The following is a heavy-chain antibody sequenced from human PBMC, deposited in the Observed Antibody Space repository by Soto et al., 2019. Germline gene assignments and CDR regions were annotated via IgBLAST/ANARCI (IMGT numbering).Heavy chain of an antibody. CDR1: GLTFSVYS. CDR2: ISSSSSYI. D-gene: IGHD2-2*01. CDR3: ARGGSHLDCSSTSCYLDY. V-gene: IGHV3-21*01. J-gene: IGHJ4*02. Sequence: PGGSLRLSCAASGLTFSVYSMNWVRQAPGRGLEWVSSISSSSSYIYYADSVKGRFTISRDNAKNSLYLQMNSLRAEDTAVYYCARGGSHLDCSSTSCYLDYWGQGTLVTVSS.